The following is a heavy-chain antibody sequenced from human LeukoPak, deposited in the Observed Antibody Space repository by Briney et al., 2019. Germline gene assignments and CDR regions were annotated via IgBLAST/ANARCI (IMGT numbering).Heavy chain of an antibody. CDR2: IDPSDSYT. D-gene: IGHD4-17*01. V-gene: IGHV5-10-1*01. Sequence: GESLRISCKGSGYSFTSYWISWVRQMPGKGLEWMGRIDPSDSYTNYSPSFQGHVTISADKFISTAYLQWSSLKASDTAMYYCARDDYGDSQFDYWGQGTLVTVSS. CDR3: ARDDYGDSQFDY. CDR1: GYSFTSYW. J-gene: IGHJ4*02.